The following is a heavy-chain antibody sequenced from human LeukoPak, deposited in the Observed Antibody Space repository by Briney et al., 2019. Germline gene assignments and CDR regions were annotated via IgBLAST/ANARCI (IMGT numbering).Heavy chain of an antibody. Sequence: SETLSLTCTVSGGSISSYYWSWIRQPPGKGLEWIGYIYYSGSTYYNPSLRSRVTISIDTSKNQFSLKVKSVTAADTAVYYCASASGLNDAFDIWGQGTMVIVSS. CDR3: ASASGLNDAFDI. V-gene: IGHV4-59*12. J-gene: IGHJ3*02. CDR2: IYYSGST. CDR1: GGSISSYY. D-gene: IGHD6-19*01.